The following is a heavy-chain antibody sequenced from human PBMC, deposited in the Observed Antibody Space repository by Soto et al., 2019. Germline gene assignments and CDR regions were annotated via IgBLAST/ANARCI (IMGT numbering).Heavy chain of an antibody. V-gene: IGHV1-18*01. CDR1: GYTFTSYG. CDR3: ASSGYGGRNYYSGMDV. CDR2: ISAYNGNT. Sequence: GTSVKVSCEASGYTFTSYGISCVRQAPEQGLEWMGWISAYNGNTNYAQKLQGRVTMTTDTSTSTAYMELRSLRSDDTAVYYCASSGYGGRNYYSGMDVWGHGTTVLVSS. D-gene: IGHD5-12*01. J-gene: IGHJ6*01.